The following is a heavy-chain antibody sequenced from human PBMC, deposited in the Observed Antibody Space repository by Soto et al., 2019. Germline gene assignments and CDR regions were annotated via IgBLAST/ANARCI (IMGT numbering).Heavy chain of an antibody. CDR3: ARHLGSGSYYDLRGWFDP. J-gene: IGHJ5*02. V-gene: IGHV4-59*08. Sequence: QVQLQESGPGLVKPSETLSLTCTVSGGSISSYYWSWIRQPPGKGLEWIGYIYYSGSTNYNPSLKSRVTISVDTSKIQFSLKLSSLTAADTAVYYCARHLGSGSYYDLRGWFDPWGQGTLVTVSS. CDR1: GGSISSYY. CDR2: IYYSGST. D-gene: IGHD3-10*01.